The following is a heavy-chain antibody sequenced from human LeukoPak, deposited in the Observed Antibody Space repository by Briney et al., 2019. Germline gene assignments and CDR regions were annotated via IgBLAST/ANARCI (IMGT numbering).Heavy chain of an antibody. CDR1: GFTFNTYN. V-gene: IGHV3-48*01. CDR2: ISSSSSTM. D-gene: IGHD1-1*01. CDR3: AESSDDFFFDP. Sequence: GGSLRLSCAASGFTFNTYNMNWVRQAPGKGLEWVSYISSSSSTMCYADSVKGRFTISRDNSKNTLYLQMNSLRAEDTAVYYCAESSDDFFFDPWGQGTLVTVSS. J-gene: IGHJ5*02.